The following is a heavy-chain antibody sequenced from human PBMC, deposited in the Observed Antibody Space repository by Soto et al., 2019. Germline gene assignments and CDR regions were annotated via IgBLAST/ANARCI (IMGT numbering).Heavy chain of an antibody. D-gene: IGHD5-12*01. CDR3: ARGGDGYNIDY. CDR1: GGSISSGSFY. V-gene: IGHV4-31*03. CDR2: IYYSGST. Sequence: QVQLQESGPGLVKPSQTLSLTCTVSGGSISSGSFYWSWIRQHPGKGLEWIGYIYYSGSTYYNPSLKSRVTISLDTSKNQFSLKLSSVTAADTAVYYCARGGDGYNIDYWGQGTLVTVSS. J-gene: IGHJ4*02.